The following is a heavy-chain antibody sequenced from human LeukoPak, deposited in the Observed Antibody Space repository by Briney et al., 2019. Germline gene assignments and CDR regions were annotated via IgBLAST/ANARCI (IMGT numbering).Heavy chain of an antibody. Sequence: APVKVSCKASGYTFTSYGISWVRQAPGQGLEWMGWISAYSGNTNYAQKLQGRVTMTTDTSTSTAYMELRSLRSDDTAVYYCARDSTGTTPFDYWGQGTLVTVSS. D-gene: IGHD1-7*01. CDR3: ARDSTGTTPFDY. CDR2: ISAYSGNT. CDR1: GYTFTSYG. J-gene: IGHJ4*02. V-gene: IGHV1-18*01.